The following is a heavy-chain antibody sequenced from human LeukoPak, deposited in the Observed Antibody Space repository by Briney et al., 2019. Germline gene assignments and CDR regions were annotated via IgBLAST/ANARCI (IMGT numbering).Heavy chain of an antibody. V-gene: IGHV4-59*08. CDR2: IYYSGST. CDR1: GDSISNYY. D-gene: IGHD3-9*01. CDR3: ARSWDLTGYSDS. J-gene: IGHJ4*02. Sequence: SETLSLTCTVSGDSISNYYWSWIRQPPGKGLEWIGYIYYSGSTNYNPSLKSRVTISVDTSKNQFSLKLTYVTAADTALYYCARSWDLTGYSDSWGQGALVTVSS.